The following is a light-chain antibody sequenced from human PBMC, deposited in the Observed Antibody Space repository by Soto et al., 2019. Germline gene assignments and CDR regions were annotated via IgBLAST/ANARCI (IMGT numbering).Light chain of an antibody. Sequence: DIVMTQSPDSLAVSLGERATINCKSSQSVLYNSNNKNYLAWYQQKPGQPHKLIIHWASTRVSGVPDRLSGSGAGTDFTITISSLQAEDVAVYYCQQYYGGAPYTFGRGTKLEI. CDR2: WAS. V-gene: IGKV4-1*01. J-gene: IGKJ2*01. CDR3: QQYYGGAPYT. CDR1: QSVLYNSNNKNY.